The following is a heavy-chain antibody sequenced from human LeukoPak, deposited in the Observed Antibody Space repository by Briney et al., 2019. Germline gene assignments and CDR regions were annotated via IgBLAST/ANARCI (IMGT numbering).Heavy chain of an antibody. V-gene: IGHV3-7*01. Sequence: PGGSLRLSCVASGFTFSSYWMSWVRQAPGKGLEWVANIKQDGSENYYGDSVKGRFTISRDNAKNSLYLQMNSLRAEDTAVYYCAELGITMIGGVWGKGTTVTISS. CDR2: IKQDGSEN. CDR3: AELGITMIGGV. D-gene: IGHD3-10*02. CDR1: GFTFSSYW. J-gene: IGHJ6*04.